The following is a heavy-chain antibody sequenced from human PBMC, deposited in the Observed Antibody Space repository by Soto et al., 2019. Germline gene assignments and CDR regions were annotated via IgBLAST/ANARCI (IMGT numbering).Heavy chain of an antibody. V-gene: IGHV4-39*01. D-gene: IGHD3-9*01. CDR2: IYYSGST. Sequence: SETLSLTCTVSGGSISSSSYYWGWIRQPPGKGLEWIGSIYYSGSTYYNPSLKSRVTISVDTSKNQFSLKLSSVTAADTAVYYCASNYYDILTGYYSFDYWGQGALVTVS. J-gene: IGHJ4*02. CDR1: GGSISSSSYY. CDR3: ASNYYDILTGYYSFDY.